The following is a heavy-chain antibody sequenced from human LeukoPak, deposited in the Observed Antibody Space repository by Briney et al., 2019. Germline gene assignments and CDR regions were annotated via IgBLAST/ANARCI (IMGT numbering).Heavy chain of an antibody. CDR3: AGDQSKMLRGVIARSTAYYHYYYMDV. D-gene: IGHD3-10*01. V-gene: IGHV3-30*04. Sequence: GGSLRLSCAASGFTFSSYAMHWVRQTPGKGLEWVAVIPYDGSNKYYADSVKGRFTISRDNSKNTLYLQMTSLRAEDTAMYYCAGDQSKMLRGVIARSTAYYHYYYMDVWGKGTTVTVSS. CDR1: GFTFSSYA. J-gene: IGHJ6*03. CDR2: IPYDGSNK.